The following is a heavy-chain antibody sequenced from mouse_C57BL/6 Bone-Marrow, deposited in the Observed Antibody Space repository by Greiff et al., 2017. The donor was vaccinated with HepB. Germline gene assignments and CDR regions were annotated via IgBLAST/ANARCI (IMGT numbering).Heavy chain of an antibody. CDR3: ARYYKGYFDY. CDR2: INPGSGGT. J-gene: IGHJ2*01. V-gene: IGHV1-54*01. D-gene: IGHD2-12*01. Sequence: VKLQESGAELVRPGTSVKVSCKASGYAFTNYLIEWVKQRPGQGLEWIGVINPGSGGTNYNEKFKGKATLTADKSSSTAYMQLSSLTSEDSAVYFCARYYKGYFDYWGQGTTLTVSS. CDR1: GYAFTNYL.